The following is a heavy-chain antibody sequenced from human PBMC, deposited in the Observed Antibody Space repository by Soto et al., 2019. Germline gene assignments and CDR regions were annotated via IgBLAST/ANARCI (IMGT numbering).Heavy chain of an antibody. CDR2: IIPIFGKA. Sequence: ASVKVSCKASGGTFSNYPITWVRRAPGQGLEWLGGIIPIFGKADYTQKFQGRVTITADEPTSTAYMEISSLRSEDTAVYYCASGGEYYDENLPHYYFFGMHVWGPGTTVTVSS. V-gene: IGHV1-69*13. CDR3: ASGGEYYDENLPHYYFFGMHV. D-gene: IGHD3-16*01. CDR1: GGTFSNYP. J-gene: IGHJ6*02.